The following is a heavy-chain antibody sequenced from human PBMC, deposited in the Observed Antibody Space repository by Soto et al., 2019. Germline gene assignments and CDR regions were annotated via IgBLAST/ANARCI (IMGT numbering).Heavy chain of an antibody. V-gene: IGHV3-23*01. J-gene: IGHJ4*02. CDR1: GFTFSSYA. D-gene: IGHD3-10*01. CDR3: VKDTGMVYYGSGRFGPDY. CDR2: ISGSGSNT. Sequence: EVQLLESGGALVQPGGSLRLSCAGSGFTFSSYAMSWVRQAPGKGLEWVSGISGSGSNTHHADPVKGRFTISRDNFKNTLYMEMNSLRAEDTAVYYCVKDTGMVYYGSGRFGPDYWGQGTQVTVSS.